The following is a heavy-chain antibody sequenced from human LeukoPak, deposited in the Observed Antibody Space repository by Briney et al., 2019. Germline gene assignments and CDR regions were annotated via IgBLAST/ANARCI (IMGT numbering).Heavy chain of an antibody. D-gene: IGHD6-6*01. CDR2: INHSGST. V-gene: IGHV4-34*01. CDR1: GGSFSGYY. J-gene: IGHJ1*01. CDR3: ARSHQIATRPLAEYFQQ. Sequence: SKTLSLTCAVYGGSFSGYYWSWIRQPPGKGLEWIGEINHSGSTNYNPSLKSRVTISIDTSKNQFSLKLSSVTAADTAVYYCARSHQIATRPLAEYFQQWGQGTLVTVSS.